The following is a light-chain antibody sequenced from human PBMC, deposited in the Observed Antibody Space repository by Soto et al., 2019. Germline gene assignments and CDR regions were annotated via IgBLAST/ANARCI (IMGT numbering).Light chain of an antibody. V-gene: IGKV3-20*01. CDR2: GAS. J-gene: IGKJ2*01. Sequence: EIVLTQSPGTLSLSPGERATLSCRASQSVSSYLAWYQQKPDQAPRLLIYGASGRATGIPDRFSGSGSGTDFTLTISRLXXXXXXXXYCQQYGSSPRTFGQGT. CDR1: QSVSSY. CDR3: QQYGSSPRT.